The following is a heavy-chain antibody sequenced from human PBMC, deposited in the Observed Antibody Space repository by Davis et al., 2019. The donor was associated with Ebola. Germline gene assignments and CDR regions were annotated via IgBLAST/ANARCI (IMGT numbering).Heavy chain of an antibody. J-gene: IGHJ4*02. CDR2: FDPEDGET. V-gene: IGHV1-24*01. CDR3: ATSSDSSGHYDY. Sequence: AASVKVSCKASGYTLTELSMHWVRQAPGKGLEWMGGFDPEDGETIYAQKFQGRVTMTEDTSTDTAYMELSSLRSEDTAVYYCATSSDSSGHYDYWGQGTLVTVSS. CDR1: GYTLTELS. D-gene: IGHD3-22*01.